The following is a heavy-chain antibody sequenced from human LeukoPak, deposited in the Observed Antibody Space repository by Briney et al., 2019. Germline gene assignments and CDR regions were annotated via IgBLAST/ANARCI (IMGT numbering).Heavy chain of an antibody. J-gene: IGHJ4*02. D-gene: IGHD7-27*01. V-gene: IGHV4-61*02. Sequence: SETLSLTCTVSGGSISSGSYYWSWIRQPAGKGLEWIGRIYTSGSTNYSPSLKSRVTISVDTSKNQFSLKLSSVTAADTAVYYCAGAGETVDYWGQGTLVTVSS. CDR2: IYTSGST. CDR3: AGAGETVDY. CDR1: GGSISSGSYY.